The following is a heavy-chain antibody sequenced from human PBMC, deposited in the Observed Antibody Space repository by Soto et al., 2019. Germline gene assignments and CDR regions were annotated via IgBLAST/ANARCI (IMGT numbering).Heavy chain of an antibody. Sequence: PSETLSLTCTVSGGSISSSSYYWGWIRQPPGKGLEWIGSIYYSGSTYYNPSLKSRVTISVDTSKNQFSLKLSSVTAADTAVYYCARHNAIVLMVYALDYWGQGTLVTVSS. CDR1: GGSISSSSYY. D-gene: IGHD2-8*01. V-gene: IGHV4-39*01. CDR2: IYYSGST. CDR3: ARHNAIVLMVYALDY. J-gene: IGHJ4*02.